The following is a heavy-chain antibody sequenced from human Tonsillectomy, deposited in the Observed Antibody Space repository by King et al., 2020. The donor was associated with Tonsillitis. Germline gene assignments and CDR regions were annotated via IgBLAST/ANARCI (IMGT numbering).Heavy chain of an antibody. V-gene: IGHV3-30*02. D-gene: IGHD1-14*01. Sequence: VQLVESGGGVVQPGGSLRLSCAASGFTFSSYGMHWVRQAPGKGLEWVAFIRYDGSNQYYADSMKGRFTISRDTSKNTLYLQMNSLRAEDTAVFYCAKQPPRGGAFNIWGQGTMVTVSS. CDR1: GFTFSSYG. CDR2: IRYDGSNQ. J-gene: IGHJ3*02. CDR3: AKQPPRGGAFNI.